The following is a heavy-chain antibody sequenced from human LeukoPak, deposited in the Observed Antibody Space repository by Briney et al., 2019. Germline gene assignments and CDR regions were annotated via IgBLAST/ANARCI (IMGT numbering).Heavy chain of an antibody. J-gene: IGHJ4*02. Sequence: ASVKVSCKAFGYTFTSNYMHWVRQAPGQGPEWMGVISPSGGSTTYAQKFQGRVTLTRDMSTSTDYLELSSLRSEDTAVYYCARDQEGYYDSSGYYDYWGQGTLVTVSS. V-gene: IGHV1-46*01. CDR2: ISPSGGST. D-gene: IGHD3-22*01. CDR1: GYTFTSNY. CDR3: ARDQEGYYDSSGYYDY.